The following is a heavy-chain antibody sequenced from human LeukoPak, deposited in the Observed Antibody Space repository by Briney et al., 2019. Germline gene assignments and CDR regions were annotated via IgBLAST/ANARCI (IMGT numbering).Heavy chain of an antibody. Sequence: ASVKVSCKASGYTFTSYGISWVRQAPGQGLEWMGWISAYNGNTNYAHKLQGRVTMTTDTSTSTAYMERRSLRSDDTVVYYCAREWTLGYCSGGSCYSPGYYWGQGTLVTVSS. V-gene: IGHV1-18*01. CDR2: ISAYNGNT. D-gene: IGHD2-15*01. CDR3: AREWTLGYCSGGSCYSPGYY. CDR1: GYTFTSYG. J-gene: IGHJ4*02.